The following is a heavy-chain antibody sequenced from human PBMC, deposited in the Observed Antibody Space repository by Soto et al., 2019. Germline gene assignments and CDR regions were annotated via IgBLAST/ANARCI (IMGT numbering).Heavy chain of an antibody. CDR2: ISGSGGST. D-gene: IGHD5-12*01. V-gene: IGHV3-23*01. J-gene: IGHJ4*02. Sequence: GGSLRVSCAASGFTFSSYAMSWVRQAPGKGLEWVSAISGSGGSTYYADSVKGRFTISRDNSKNTLYLQMNSLRAEDTAVYYCAKIGRGYLIPSFDYWGQGTLVTVSS. CDR3: AKIGRGYLIPSFDY. CDR1: GFTFSSYA.